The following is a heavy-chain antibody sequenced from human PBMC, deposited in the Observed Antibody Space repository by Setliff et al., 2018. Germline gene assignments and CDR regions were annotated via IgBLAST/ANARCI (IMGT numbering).Heavy chain of an antibody. CDR1: GGTFSSYA. V-gene: IGHV1-69*10. CDR3: ARNGDSSGYSYDAFDI. D-gene: IGHD3-22*01. Sequence: VASVKVSCKASGGTFSSYAISWVRQAPGQGLEWMGGIIPILGIANYAQKFQGRVTITADKSTSTAYMELSSLRSEDTAVYYCARNGDSSGYSYDAFDIWGQGTMVT. CDR2: IIPILGIA. J-gene: IGHJ3*02.